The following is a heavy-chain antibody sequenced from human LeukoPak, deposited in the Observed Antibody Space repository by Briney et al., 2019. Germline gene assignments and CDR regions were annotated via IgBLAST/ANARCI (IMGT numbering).Heavy chain of an antibody. D-gene: IGHD5-18*01. J-gene: IGHJ4*02. Sequence: PGGSLRLSCAASGFTFSNYGMHWVRQAPGKGLEWVAFIRYHGSNKYYADSVKGRFTISRDNSKNTLFLQKSSLRPEDTAVYYCAKEASRGSSFAYTPIEIPYYLDYWGQGTLVTVSS. CDR2: IRYHGSNK. CDR1: GFTFSNYG. V-gene: IGHV3-30*02. CDR3: AKEASRGSSFAYTPIEIPYYLDY.